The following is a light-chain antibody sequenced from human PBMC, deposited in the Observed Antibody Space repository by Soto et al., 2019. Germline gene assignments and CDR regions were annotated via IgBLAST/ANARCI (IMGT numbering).Light chain of an antibody. Sequence: DILMTQSPSSLSASVEDRVIITCRASQSISNHLNWYQQKPGKAPKLLIFAASSLQSGVPSRLSGRRCGPDFTLTIMTLKAADFSTDYCQQSYSSPPTFGQGTKVEIK. CDR2: AAS. CDR3: QQSYSSPPT. CDR1: QSISNH. J-gene: IGKJ1*01. V-gene: IGKV1-39*01.